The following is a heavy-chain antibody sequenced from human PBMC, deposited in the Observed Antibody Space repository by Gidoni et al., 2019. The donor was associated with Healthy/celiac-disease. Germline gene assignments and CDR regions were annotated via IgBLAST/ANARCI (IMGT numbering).Heavy chain of an antibody. CDR2: ISGSGGST. Sequence: EVQLLESGGGLVQPGGSLRLSCAASGFTFSSYAMSWGRPAPGKGLDWVSAISGSGGSTYYADSVKGRFTISRDNSKNTLYLQMNSLRAEDTAVYYCAKTLHDIVVVPAAIQGHYYYTVWTSGAKGPRSPSP. CDR1: GFTFSSYA. V-gene: IGHV3-23*01. CDR3: AKTLHDIVVVPAAIQGHYYYTVWTS. D-gene: IGHD2-2*02. J-gene: IGHJ6*02.